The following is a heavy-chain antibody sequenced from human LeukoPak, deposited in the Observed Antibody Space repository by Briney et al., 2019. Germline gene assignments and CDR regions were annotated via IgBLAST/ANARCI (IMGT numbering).Heavy chain of an antibody. CDR3: ARDDYDSSGYYRY. Sequence: ASVKVSCKASGYTFTDYYMHWVRQAPGQGLEWMGRINPNSCGTNYAQKFQGRVTMTRDTSISPAYMELSRLGSDDTAVYCFARDDYDSSGYYRYWGQGTLVTVSS. V-gene: IGHV1-2*06. CDR1: GYTFTDYY. J-gene: IGHJ4*02. CDR2: INPNSCGT. D-gene: IGHD3-22*01.